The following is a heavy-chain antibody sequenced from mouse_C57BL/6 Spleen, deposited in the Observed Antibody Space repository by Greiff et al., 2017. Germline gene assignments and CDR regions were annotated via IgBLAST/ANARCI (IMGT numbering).Heavy chain of an antibody. Sequence: QVQLQQSGAELVRPGASVKLSCKASGYTFTDYYINWVKQRPGQGLEWIARIYPGSGNTYYNEKFKGKATLTAEKSSSTAYMQLSSLTSEDSAVYFCARSFYDGLYFDYWGQGTTLTVSS. CDR1: GYTFTDYY. CDR3: ARSFYDGLYFDY. V-gene: IGHV1-76*01. D-gene: IGHD2-3*01. CDR2: IYPGSGNT. J-gene: IGHJ2*01.